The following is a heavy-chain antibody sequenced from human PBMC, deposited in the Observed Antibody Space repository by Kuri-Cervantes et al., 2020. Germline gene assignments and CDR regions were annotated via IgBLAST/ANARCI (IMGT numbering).Heavy chain of an antibody. CDR1: GGSISSSSYK. Sequence: SETLSLTCTVSGGSISSSSYKWGWCRQPPGKGLEWSGSIYYSGRTYYNPSLKSRVTISVDTSKNQFSLKLSSVTAADTAVYYCARVSGTRRYSSGYYYYYYGMDVWGQGTTVTVSS. V-gene: IGHV4-39*07. CDR3: ARVSGTRRYSSGYYYYYYGMDV. CDR2: IYYSGRT. D-gene: IGHD3-22*01. J-gene: IGHJ6*02.